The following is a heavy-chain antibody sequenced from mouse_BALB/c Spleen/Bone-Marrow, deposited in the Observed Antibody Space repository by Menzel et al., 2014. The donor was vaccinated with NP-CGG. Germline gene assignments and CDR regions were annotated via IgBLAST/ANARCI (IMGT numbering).Heavy chain of an antibody. CDR3: ARWDYAMDY. CDR1: GYAFTNYL. V-gene: IGHV1-54*01. CDR2: INPGSGGT. J-gene: IGHJ4*01. Sequence: DQLQQSGAELVRPGTSVKVSCKASGYAFTNYLIEWVKQRPGQGLEWIGVINPGSGGTNYNEKFKGKATLTADKSSSTAYMQLSSLTSDDSAVYFCARWDYAMDYWGQGTSVTVSS.